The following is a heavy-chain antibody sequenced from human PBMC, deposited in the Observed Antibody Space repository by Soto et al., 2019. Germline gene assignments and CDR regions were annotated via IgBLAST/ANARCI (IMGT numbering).Heavy chain of an antibody. CDR3: ALRPSYYYYYMDV. V-gene: IGHV4-39*01. CDR2: IYYSGST. CDR1: GGSISSRSYY. Sequence: LSPTCTDSGGSISSRSYYMAWIRHTPGKGLEWIGSIYYSGSTYYNPSLKSRVTISVDTSKNQFSLKLSSVTAADTAVYYCALRPSYYYYYMDVWGKGTTVTVSS. J-gene: IGHJ6*03.